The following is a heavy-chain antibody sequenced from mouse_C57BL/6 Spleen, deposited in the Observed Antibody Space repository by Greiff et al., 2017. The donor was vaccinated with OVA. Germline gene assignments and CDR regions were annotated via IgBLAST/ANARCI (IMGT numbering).Heavy chain of an antibody. CDR3: ARGYYGSSYDWYFDV. D-gene: IGHD1-1*01. CDR2: IDPSDSET. Sequence: QVQLQQPGAELVRPGSSVKLSCKASGYTFTSYWMHWVKQRPIQGLEWIGNIDPSDSETHYNQKFKDKATLTVDKSSSTAYMQLSSLTSEDSAVYDCARGYYGSSYDWYFDVWGTGTTVTVSS. CDR1: GYTFTSYW. J-gene: IGHJ1*03. V-gene: IGHV1-52*01.